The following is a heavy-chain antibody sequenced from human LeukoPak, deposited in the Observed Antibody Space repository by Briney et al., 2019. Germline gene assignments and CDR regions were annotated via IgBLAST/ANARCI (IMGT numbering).Heavy chain of an antibody. Sequence: GGSLRLSCAASGFTFSSYEMNWVRQAPGKGLEWVSYISSSGSTIYYADSVKGRFTISRDNAKNSLYLQMNSLRAEDTAVYYCAGPSGSYDYWGQGTLVTVSS. V-gene: IGHV3-48*03. J-gene: IGHJ4*02. CDR1: GFTFSSYE. D-gene: IGHD3-10*01. CDR3: AGPSGSYDY. CDR2: ISSSGSTI.